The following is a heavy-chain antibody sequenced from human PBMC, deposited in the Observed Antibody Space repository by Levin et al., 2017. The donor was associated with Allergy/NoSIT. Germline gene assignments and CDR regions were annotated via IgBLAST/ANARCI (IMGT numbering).Heavy chain of an antibody. CDR3: ARAGTETALYWYYGMDV. CDR1: GFTFNNYG. Sequence: PGGSLRLSCAASGFTFNNYGFHWVRQAPGKGLEWVAAMSSDGSDIRFADSVKGRFTMSRDNSNNMLHLQMNGLRADDTAVYYCARAGTETALYWYYGMDVWGQGTTVTVSS. J-gene: IGHJ6*02. V-gene: IGHV3-30*04. D-gene: IGHD2-15*01. CDR2: MSSDGSDI.